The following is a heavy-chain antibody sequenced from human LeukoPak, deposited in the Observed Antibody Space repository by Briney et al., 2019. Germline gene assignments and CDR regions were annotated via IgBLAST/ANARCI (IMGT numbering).Heavy chain of an antibody. J-gene: IGHJ4*02. CDR1: GYTFTSYA. V-gene: IGHV1-3*03. Sequence: ASVKVSCKASGYTFTSYAMHWVRQAPGQRLEWMGWINAGNGNTKYSQEFQGRVTITRDTSASTAYMELSSLRSEDMAVYYCATDGGGNFGFDYWGQGTLVTVSS. D-gene: IGHD4-23*01. CDR3: ATDGGGNFGFDY. CDR2: INAGNGNT.